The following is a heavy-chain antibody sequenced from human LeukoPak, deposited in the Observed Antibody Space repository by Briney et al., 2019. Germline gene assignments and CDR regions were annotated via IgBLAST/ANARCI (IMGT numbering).Heavy chain of an antibody. J-gene: IGHJ6*02. Sequence: ASAKVSCKASGYTFTDYYVHWVRQAPGLGLEWMGIINPLRGITIYAQKFQGRVTMTSDTSTNTVYMELSSLISEDTAVYYCASVYKYGMDVWGQGTTVIVSS. CDR1: GYTFTDYY. CDR2: INPLRGIT. V-gene: IGHV1-46*01. CDR3: ASVYKYGMDV.